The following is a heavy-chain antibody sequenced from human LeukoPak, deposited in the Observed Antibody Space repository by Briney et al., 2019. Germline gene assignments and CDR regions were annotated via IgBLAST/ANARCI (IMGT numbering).Heavy chain of an antibody. Sequence: ASVTVSCKASGYTFTSYAMHWVRQAPGQRLEWMGWINAGNGNTKYSQKFQGRVPITRDTSASTAYMELSSLRSEDTAVYYCARVYGDYLLNYWGQGTLVTVSS. CDR2: INAGNGNT. CDR1: GYTFTSYA. J-gene: IGHJ4*02. D-gene: IGHD4-17*01. V-gene: IGHV1-3*01. CDR3: ARVYGDYLLNY.